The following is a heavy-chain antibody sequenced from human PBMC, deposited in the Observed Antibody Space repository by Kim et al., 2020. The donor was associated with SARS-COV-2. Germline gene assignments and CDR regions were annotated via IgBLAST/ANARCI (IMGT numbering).Heavy chain of an antibody. CDR2: FIPSLDLA. V-gene: IGHV1-69*04. D-gene: IGHD3-10*01. CDR3: ARGGDYYGPGSHRGARWFDP. Sequence: SVKVSCKASGGTFSDYAISWVRQAPGQGLEWMGRFIPSLDLANYAQTFQGRVTITADKSTSTAYMELSGLRSDDTAIYYCARGGDYYGPGSHRGARWFDPWGQGTLVTVSP. CDR1: GGTFSDYA. J-gene: IGHJ5*02.